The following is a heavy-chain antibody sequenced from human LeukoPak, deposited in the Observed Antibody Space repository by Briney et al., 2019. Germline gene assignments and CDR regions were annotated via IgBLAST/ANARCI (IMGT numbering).Heavy chain of an antibody. CDR2: IIPIFGTA. V-gene: IGHV1-69*05. CDR1: GGTFSSYA. J-gene: IGHJ5*02. Sequence: GASVKVSCKASGGTFSSYAISWVRQAPGQGLEWMGGIIPIFGTANYAQKFQGRVTITTDESTSTAYMELSSLRSEDTAVYYCARVLDSGVDPWGQGTLVTVSS. D-gene: IGHD1-26*01. CDR3: ARVLDSGVDP.